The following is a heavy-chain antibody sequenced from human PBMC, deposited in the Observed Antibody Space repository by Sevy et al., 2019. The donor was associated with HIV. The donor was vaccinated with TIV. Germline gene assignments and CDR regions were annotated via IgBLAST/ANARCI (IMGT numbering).Heavy chain of an antibody. Sequence: SETLSLTCTVSGDSISSSGYYWSWIRQHPGEGLEWIGYILYSGNPYYNPSLKSRLIISLDTSKNQFSLKLGSVTAADTVVYYCARGQITTIGFDYWGQGTLVTVSS. CDR1: GDSISSSGYY. D-gene: IGHD1-1*01. V-gene: IGHV4-31*03. CDR2: ILYSGNP. CDR3: ARGQITTIGFDY. J-gene: IGHJ4*02.